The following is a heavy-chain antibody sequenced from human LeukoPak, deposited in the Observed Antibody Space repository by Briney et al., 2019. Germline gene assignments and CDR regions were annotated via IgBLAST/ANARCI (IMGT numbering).Heavy chain of an antibody. J-gene: IGHJ4*02. CDR3: AREINVDTAMVLDY. D-gene: IGHD5-18*01. CDR2: IYTSGTT. V-gene: IGHV4-4*07. Sequence: SETLSLTCTVSGGSINSYYWTWIRQPAGKGLEWIGRIYTSGTTNYNPSLKSRVTMSVDTSKDQFSLKLSSVTAADTAMYYCAREINVDTAMVLDYWGQGTLVTVSS. CDR1: GGSINSYY.